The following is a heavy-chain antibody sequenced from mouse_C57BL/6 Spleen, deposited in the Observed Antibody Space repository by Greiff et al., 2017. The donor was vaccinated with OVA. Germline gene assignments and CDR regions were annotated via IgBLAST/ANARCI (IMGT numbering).Heavy chain of an antibody. CDR3: AREGDGYAMDY. V-gene: IGHV1-52*01. J-gene: IGHJ4*01. CDR2: IDPSDSET. CDR1: GYTFTSYW. Sequence: QVQLKQPGAELVRPGSSVKLSCKASGYTFTSYWMHWVKQRPIQGLEWIGNIDPSDSETHYNQKFKDKATLTVDKSSSTAYMQLSSLTSEDSAVYYCAREGDGYAMDYWGQGTSVTVSS. D-gene: IGHD2-3*01.